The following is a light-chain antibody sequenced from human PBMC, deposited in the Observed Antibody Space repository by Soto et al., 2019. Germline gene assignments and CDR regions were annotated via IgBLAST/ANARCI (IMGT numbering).Light chain of an antibody. CDR1: QAFGRY. J-gene: IGKJ4*01. CDR2: AAY. Sequence: DILLTQSPSFLSASVGDRVTITCRASQAFGRYFAWYQQKPGKAPKLLIYAAYTLQGRVPSRFSGSGSATDITLTVSNLQPEDFATYDCQHLNSHPLAFGGGTKVEIK. V-gene: IGKV1-9*01. CDR3: QHLNSHPLA.